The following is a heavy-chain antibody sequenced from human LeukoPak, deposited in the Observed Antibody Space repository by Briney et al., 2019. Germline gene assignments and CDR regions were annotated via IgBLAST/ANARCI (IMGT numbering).Heavy chain of an antibody. J-gene: IGHJ4*02. Sequence: GGSLRLSCAASGFTFSTYVMSWVRQAPGKGLEWVSGISGSGGGTYYADSVKGRFTISRDNSKNTLYLQMNSLRADDTAVYYCARSGSHDYWGQGTLVTVSS. CDR1: GFTFSTYV. V-gene: IGHV3-23*01. CDR3: ARSGSHDY. CDR2: ISGSGGGT. D-gene: IGHD1-26*01.